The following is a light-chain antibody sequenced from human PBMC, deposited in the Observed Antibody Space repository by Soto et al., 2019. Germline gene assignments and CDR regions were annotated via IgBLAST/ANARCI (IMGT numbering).Light chain of an antibody. V-gene: IGKV3-15*01. CDR1: QSVSSN. CDR2: GAS. CDR3: QQYNNWSPLT. J-gene: IGKJ4*01. Sequence: EIVMTQSPATLSVSPGERATLSCRASQSVSSNLAWYQQKPGQAPRLLIYGASTRATGIPARFSGSGSGTEFTITISRLQSEDFVVYYCQQYNNWSPLTFGGGTKVEIK.